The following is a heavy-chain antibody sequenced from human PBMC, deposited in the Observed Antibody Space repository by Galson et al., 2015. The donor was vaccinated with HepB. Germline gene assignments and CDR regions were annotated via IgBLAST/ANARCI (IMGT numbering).Heavy chain of an antibody. CDR1: GGSISSAIHY. V-gene: IGHV4-39*01. CDR2: IYYNGDT. D-gene: IGHD4-17*01. CDR3: ARHRAYGDYADD. J-gene: IGHJ4*02. Sequence: SETLSLTCTVSGGSISSAIHYWGWIRQAPGKGLEWIGSIYYNGDTYYNPSLKSRVTISLDMSKNQFSLHLSSVTATDTAVYYCARHRAYGDYADDWGQGTLVTGSS.